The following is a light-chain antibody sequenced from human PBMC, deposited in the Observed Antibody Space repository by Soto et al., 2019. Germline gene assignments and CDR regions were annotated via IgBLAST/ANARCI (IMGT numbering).Light chain of an antibody. Sequence: EIVLTQSPVTLSLSPGERATLSCRASQSVSSSLLAWYQQKPGQAPRLLIYDASRRATGIPDRFSGSGSGTDFTLTISRLEPEDFAVYYCQQYGSSRRTFGQGTKVDIK. CDR1: QSVSSSL. CDR2: DAS. CDR3: QQYGSSRRT. J-gene: IGKJ1*01. V-gene: IGKV3-20*01.